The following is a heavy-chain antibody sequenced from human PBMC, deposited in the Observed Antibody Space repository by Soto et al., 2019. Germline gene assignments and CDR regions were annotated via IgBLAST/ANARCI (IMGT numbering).Heavy chain of an antibody. D-gene: IGHD6-25*01. J-gene: IGHJ6*02. CDR2: INHSGTT. CDR1: RGSFSGFY. V-gene: IGHV4-34*01. CDR3: ARGRGYVYGSNFYGLDV. Sequence: QVQLQQWGAGLLKPSETLALTCGVFRGSFSGFYWSWVRQTPGGGLEWIGEINHSGTTNYNPSFQNRVTIAVDKSTNNFSLKMPSVTAADAAVYYCARGRGYVYGSNFYGLDVWGQGTTVTVSS.